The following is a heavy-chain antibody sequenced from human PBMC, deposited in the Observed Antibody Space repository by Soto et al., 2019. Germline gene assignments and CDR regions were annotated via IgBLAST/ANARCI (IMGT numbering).Heavy chain of an antibody. J-gene: IGHJ4*02. Sequence: GGSLRLSCAASGFTFSSYGMHWVRQAPGKGLEWVAVIWYDGSNKYYADSVKGRFTISRDNSKNTLYLQMNSLRAEDTAVYYCARGIAVALPYFDYWGQGTLVTVSS. CDR2: IWYDGSNK. CDR1: GFTFSSYG. D-gene: IGHD6-19*01. CDR3: ARGIAVALPYFDY. V-gene: IGHV3-33*08.